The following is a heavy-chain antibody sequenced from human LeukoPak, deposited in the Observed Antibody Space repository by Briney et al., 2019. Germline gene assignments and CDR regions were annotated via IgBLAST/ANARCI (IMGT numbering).Heavy chain of an antibody. CDR3: ARDRGGTIDY. J-gene: IGHJ4*02. D-gene: IGHD1-7*01. V-gene: IGHV1-2*02. CDR2: INPNSGGT. Sequence: ASVKVSCKASGYTFTGYYMHWVRQAPGQGLEWMGLINPNSGGTNYAHKFQDRVTMTRDTSITTDYMELSRLTSDDTAVYCARDRGGTIDYWGQGTLVTVSS. CDR1: GYTFTGYY.